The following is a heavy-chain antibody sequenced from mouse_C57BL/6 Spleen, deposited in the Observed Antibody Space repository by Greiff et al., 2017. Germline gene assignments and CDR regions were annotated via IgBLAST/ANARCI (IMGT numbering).Heavy chain of an antibody. D-gene: IGHD5-1*01. CDR3: ARAGSSTYYFDY. CDR2: IYPGSGGT. V-gene: IGHV1-55*01. Sequence: QVQLQQPGAELVKPGASVKMSCKASGYTFTSYWITWVKQRPGQGLEWIGDIYPGSGGTNYNEKFKSKATLTVDTSSSTAYMQLSSLTSEDSAVYCCARAGSSTYYFDYWGQGTPLTVSS. CDR1: GYTFTSYW. J-gene: IGHJ2*01.